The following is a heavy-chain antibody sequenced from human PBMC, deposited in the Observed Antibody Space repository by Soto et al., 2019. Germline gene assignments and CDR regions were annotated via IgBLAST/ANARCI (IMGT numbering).Heavy chain of an antibody. CDR2: ISDNGGRT. D-gene: IGHD2-15*01. CDR3: AKAKSGGSSYDT. V-gene: IGHV3-23*01. J-gene: IGHJ5*02. CDR1: GFTFSTYA. Sequence: GGSLRLSCAASGFTFSTYAMAWIRQAPGKGLEWVSGISDNGGRTYYADSVKGRFTISRDNSANALFLEMSSLRAEDTAVYYCAKAKSGGSSYDTWGQGALVTVSS.